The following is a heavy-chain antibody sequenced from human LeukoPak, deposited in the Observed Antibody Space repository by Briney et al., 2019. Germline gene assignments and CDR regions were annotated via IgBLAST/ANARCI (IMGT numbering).Heavy chain of an antibody. CDR3: ARRGSSYSFDL. CDR1: GDSISRYY. D-gene: IGHD6-13*01. Sequence: ETLSLTCTVSGDSISRYYWRWLRQPPGKGLEWIGFLYDSGSPNYTHSLKSRVTVSVDTSENEFSLKLSSVTGADTAVYYCARRGSSYSFDLWGHGTAVTVSS. V-gene: IGHV4-59*08. CDR2: LYDSGSP. J-gene: IGHJ6*01.